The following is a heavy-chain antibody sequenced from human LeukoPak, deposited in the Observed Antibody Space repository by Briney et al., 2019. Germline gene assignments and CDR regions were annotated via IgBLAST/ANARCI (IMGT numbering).Heavy chain of an antibody. D-gene: IGHD6-13*01. CDR1: GFTFSTFG. J-gene: IGHJ6*03. CDR3: AKDSVRSISWYKDYYYYMDV. V-gene: IGHV3-43*02. CDR2: ISGDGGST. Sequence: GGSLRLSCAASGFTFSTFGMHWVRQAPGKGLEWVSLISGDGGSTYYADSVEGRFTISRDNSKNSLYLQMNSLRTEDTALYYCAKDSVRSISWYKDYYYYMDVWGKGTTVTVSS.